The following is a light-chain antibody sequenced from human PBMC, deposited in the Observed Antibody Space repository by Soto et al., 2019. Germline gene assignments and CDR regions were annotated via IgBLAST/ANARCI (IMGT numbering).Light chain of an antibody. CDR2: DVT. V-gene: IGLV2-14*01. J-gene: IGLJ2*01. CDR1: SSDIGSYNY. Sequence: QSALTQPASVSGSPGQSITISCTGASSDIGSYNYVSWYQQHPGKAPKLLIYDVTKWPSGISNRFSGSKSGNTASLTISGVQAEDEDDYYCSSYTSTSTLVFGGGTKLTVL. CDR3: SSYTSTSTLV.